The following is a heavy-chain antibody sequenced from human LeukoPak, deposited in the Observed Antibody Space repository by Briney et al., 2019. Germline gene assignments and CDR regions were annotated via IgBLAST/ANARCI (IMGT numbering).Heavy chain of an antibody. J-gene: IGHJ3*02. CDR3: ARPLNGDDAFDI. D-gene: IGHD3-10*01. Sequence: PSETLSFTCTVSGVSISSFYWSWIRQPPGKGREWGGYIYYSESTNYNPSLKSRVTISVDTSKNQFSLKLSSVTAADTAVYYCARPLNGDDAFDIWGQGTMVTVSS. CDR2: IYYSEST. V-gene: IGHV4-59*01. CDR1: GVSISSFY.